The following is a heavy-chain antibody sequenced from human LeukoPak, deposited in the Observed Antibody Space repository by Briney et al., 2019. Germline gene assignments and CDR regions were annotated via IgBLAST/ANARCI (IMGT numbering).Heavy chain of an antibody. CDR3: ARGGNSYPGYFDP. CDR1: GYSISSGYY. CDR2: IYHSGST. Sequence: SEALSLTCTVSGYSISSGYYWGWIRQPPGKGLVWIGSIYHSGSTYYNPSLKGRVTISVDTSKNQFSLMLTSVTAADTAVYYCARGGNSYPGYFDPWGQGTLVTVCS. D-gene: IGHD5-18*01. V-gene: IGHV4-38-2*02. J-gene: IGHJ5*02.